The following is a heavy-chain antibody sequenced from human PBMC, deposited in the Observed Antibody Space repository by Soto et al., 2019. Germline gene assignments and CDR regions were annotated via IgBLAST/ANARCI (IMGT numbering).Heavy chain of an antibody. J-gene: IGHJ1*01. D-gene: IGHD6-19*01. CDR3: ARQQIAVAEPAEYFQH. CDR2: ISAYNGNT. CDR1: GYTFTSYG. V-gene: IGHV1-18*01. Sequence: ASVKVSCKASGYTFTSYGISWVRQAPGQGLEWMGWISAYNGNTNYAQKLQGRVTMTTDTSTRTAYMELRSLRSDDTAVYYCARQQIAVAEPAEYFQHWGQGTLVTVSS.